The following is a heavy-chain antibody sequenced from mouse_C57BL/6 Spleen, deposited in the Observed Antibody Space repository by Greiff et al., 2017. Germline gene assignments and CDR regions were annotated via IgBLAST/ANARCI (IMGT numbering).Heavy chain of an antibody. V-gene: IGHV1-26*01. CDR1: GYTFTDYY. CDR3: AREDYGSSYDYFDV. Sequence: EVQLQQSGPELVKPGASVKISCKASGYTFTDYYMNWVKQSHGKSLEWIGDINPNNGGTSYNQKFKGKATLTADKSSSTAYMQLSSLTSEDSAVYFGAREDYGSSYDYFDVWGTGTTVTVSS. D-gene: IGHD1-1*01. CDR2: INPNNGGT. J-gene: IGHJ1*03.